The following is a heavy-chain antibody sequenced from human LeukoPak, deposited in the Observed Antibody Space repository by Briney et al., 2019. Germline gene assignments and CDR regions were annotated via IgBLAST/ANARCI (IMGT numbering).Heavy chain of an antibody. V-gene: IGHV4-34*01. D-gene: IGHD2-2*01. Sequence: PSETLSLTCAVYGGSFSGYYWSWIRQPPGKGLEWIGEINHSGSTNYNPSLKSRVTISVDTSKNQFSLKLSSVTAADTAVYYCARAVVVPAARSTFDYWGQGTLVTVSS. J-gene: IGHJ4*02. CDR2: INHSGST. CDR1: GGSFSGYY. CDR3: ARAVVVPAARSTFDY.